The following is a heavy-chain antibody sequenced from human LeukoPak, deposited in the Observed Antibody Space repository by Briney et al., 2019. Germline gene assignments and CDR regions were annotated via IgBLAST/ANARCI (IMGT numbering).Heavy chain of an antibody. V-gene: IGHV4-39*01. J-gene: IGHJ4*02. CDR1: GGSISSSSYY. CDR3: ARHSSRDIPVLLWFGELFPPFDY. Sequence: PSETLSLTCTVSGGSISSSSYYWGWIRQPPGKGLEWIGSIYYSGSTYYNPSLKSRVTISVDTSKNQFSLKLSPVTAADTAVYYCARHSSRDIPVLLWFGELFPPFDYWGQGTLVTVSS. D-gene: IGHD3-10*01. CDR2: IYYSGST.